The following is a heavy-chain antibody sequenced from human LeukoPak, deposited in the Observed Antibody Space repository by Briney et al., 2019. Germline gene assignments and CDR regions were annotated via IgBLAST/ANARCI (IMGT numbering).Heavy chain of an antibody. CDR2: LSPDDSDT. Sequence: ESLKTSCEVPGYTSGTLWIGWVTQILGKGLAWMDSLSPDDSDTIYNPSYEGQVTISAGTSISTAYLQWSSLKASDTATYYCARGAYGSVSSYNPYGMGVRGQGTTVTVSS. CDR3: ARGAYGSVSSYNPYGMGV. D-gene: IGHD3-10*01. V-gene: IGHV5-51*01. J-gene: IGHJ6*02. CDR1: GYTSGTLW.